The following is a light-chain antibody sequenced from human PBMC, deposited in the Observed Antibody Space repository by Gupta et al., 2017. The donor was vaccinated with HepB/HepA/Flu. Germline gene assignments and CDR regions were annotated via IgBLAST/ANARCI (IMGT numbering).Light chain of an antibody. V-gene: IGKV1-39*01. J-gene: IGKJ5*01. Sequence: DIQMTQSPSSLSASVGDRVTITCRASQSISSYLNWYQQKPGKAPKLLIYAASSLQSGVPSRFSGSGSGTDFTLTLSRLQPEDFATYYCQQRDSTPITFGQGTLLEIK. CDR2: AAS. CDR3: QQRDSTPIT. CDR1: QSISSY.